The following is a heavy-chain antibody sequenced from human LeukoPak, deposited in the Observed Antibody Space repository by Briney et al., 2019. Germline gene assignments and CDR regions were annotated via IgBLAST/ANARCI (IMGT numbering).Heavy chain of an antibody. Sequence: GGSLRLSCAASGFTFSSYAMHWVRQAPGKGLEWVAVISYDGSNKYYADSVKGRFTISRDNSKNTLYLQMNSLRAEDTAVYYCAKGYSGYDRSQFDYWGQGTLVTVSS. D-gene: IGHD5-12*01. CDR1: GFTFSSYA. J-gene: IGHJ4*02. CDR2: ISYDGSNK. CDR3: AKGYSGYDRSQFDY. V-gene: IGHV3-30*04.